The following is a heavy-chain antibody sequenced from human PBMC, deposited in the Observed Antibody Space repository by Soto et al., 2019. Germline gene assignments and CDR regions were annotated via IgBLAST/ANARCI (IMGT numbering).Heavy chain of an antibody. CDR2: IYSGGST. Sequence: EVQLVETGGGLIQPGGSLRLSCAASGFTVSSNYMSWVRQAPGKGLEWVSVIYSGGSTYYADSVKGRFTISRDNSKNTLYLQMNILRAEDPAVYYCASTSRTFYGMDLWGQGTTVTVSS. V-gene: IGHV3-53*02. CDR3: ASTSRTFYGMDL. CDR1: GFTVSSNY. J-gene: IGHJ6*02. D-gene: IGHD3-3*01.